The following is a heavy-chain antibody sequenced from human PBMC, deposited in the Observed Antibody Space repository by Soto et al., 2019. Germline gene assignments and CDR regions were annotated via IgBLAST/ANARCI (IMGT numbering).Heavy chain of an antibody. V-gene: IGHV3-21*01. J-gene: IGHJ5*02. CDR2: ITLSSSYI. Sequence: GGSLRLSCGASGFNFGAFGMNWVRQAPGKGLEWVSSITLSSSYIYCADSVKGRFTVSRDNAKNSLYLDMKSLTVDDTAVYYCARDMKSVRFWGTNGFDPWGQGTLVTVSS. D-gene: IGHD3-16*01. CDR3: ARDMKSVRFWGTNGFDP. CDR1: GFNFGAFG.